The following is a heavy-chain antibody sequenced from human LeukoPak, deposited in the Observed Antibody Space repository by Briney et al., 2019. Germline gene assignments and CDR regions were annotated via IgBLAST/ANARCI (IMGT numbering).Heavy chain of an antibody. V-gene: IGHV1-24*01. CDR1: GYTLTELS. D-gene: IGHD2/OR15-2a*01. Sequence: ASVKVSCKVSGYTLTELSMHWVQQAPGKGLEWMGGFDPEDGERIYAQNFQGRATMTEDTSTDTAYMELSSLRSDDTAVYYCATLRYFFFFDYWGQGTLVTVSS. J-gene: IGHJ4*02. CDR3: ATLRYFFFFDY. CDR2: FDPEDGER.